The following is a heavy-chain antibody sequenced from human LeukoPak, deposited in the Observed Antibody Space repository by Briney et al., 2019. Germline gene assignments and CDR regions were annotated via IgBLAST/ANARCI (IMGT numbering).Heavy chain of an antibody. Sequence: SEALSLTCTVSGGSISSYYWIWIRHPQRQGLEWNGIIYYSGSTNSDPSLNSRITISVDTSNNQFSLKLSSVTAAEEAVSYCGRTDVVEADLRSGFFQHWGQGTLVIVSS. J-gene: IGHJ1*01. CDR3: GRTDVVEADLRSGFFQH. V-gene: IGHV4-59*08. CDR2: IYYSGST. D-gene: IGHD1-26*01. CDR1: GGSISSYY.